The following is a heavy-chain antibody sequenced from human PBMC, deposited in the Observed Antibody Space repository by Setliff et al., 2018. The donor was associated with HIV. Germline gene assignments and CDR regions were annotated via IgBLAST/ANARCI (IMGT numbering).Heavy chain of an antibody. Sequence: GGSLRLSCAASGFTSSNYDMHWVRQAPGKGLAWVAVIWYGGSDKYYADSVKGRFTISNDNSKKTLYLQMNSLRAEDTAVYYCARDLSYDYDRSSDTFDYWGQGTLVTVSS. V-gene: IGHV3-33*08. D-gene: IGHD3-22*01. J-gene: IGHJ4*02. CDR1: GFTSSNYD. CDR3: ARDLSYDYDRSSDTFDY. CDR2: IWYGGSDK.